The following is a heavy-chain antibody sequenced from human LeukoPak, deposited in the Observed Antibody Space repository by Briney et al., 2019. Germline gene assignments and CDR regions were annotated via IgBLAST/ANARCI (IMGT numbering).Heavy chain of an antibody. J-gene: IGHJ5*02. CDR3: ARSYSYGYPNWFDP. CDR1: GGSITNYY. V-gene: IGHV4-59*01. D-gene: IGHD5-18*01. Sequence: SSETLSLTCTVSGGSITNYYWSWIRQPPGKGLEWIGYIYYSGSTNYNPSLKSRVTISVDTSKNQFSLKLSSVTAADTAVYYCARSYSYGYPNWFDPWGQGTLVTVSS. CDR2: IYYSGST.